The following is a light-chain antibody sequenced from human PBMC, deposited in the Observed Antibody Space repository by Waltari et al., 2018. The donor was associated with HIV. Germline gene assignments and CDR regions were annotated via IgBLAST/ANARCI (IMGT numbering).Light chain of an antibody. CDR2: GAF. CDR3: QQYYGVPLT. Sequence: DIQMTQSPSSLSASIGDTVIIPCRASQDISNSISWFQQQPGKVPKLLVHGAFIVQRGVPSRFSGSGSGTDYTLTITGLQAEDFATYFCQQYYGVPLTFGGGTRVDIK. V-gene: IGKV1-NL1*01. J-gene: IGKJ4*01. CDR1: QDISNS.